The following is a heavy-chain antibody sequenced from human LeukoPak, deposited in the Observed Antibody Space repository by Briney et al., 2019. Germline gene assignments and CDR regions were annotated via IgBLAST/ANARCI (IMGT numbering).Heavy chain of an antibody. D-gene: IGHD5-24*01. V-gene: IGHV1-18*01. J-gene: IGHJ4*02. CDR2: ISAYNGNT. CDR1: GYTFTSYG. CDR3: ARGRRDGYTYPFFDY. Sequence: PLASVKVSCKASGYTFTSYGISWVRQAPGQGLEWMGWISAYNGNTNYAQKLQGRVTMTTDTSTSTAYMELRSLRSDDTAVYYCARGRRDGYTYPFFDYWGQGTLVTVSS.